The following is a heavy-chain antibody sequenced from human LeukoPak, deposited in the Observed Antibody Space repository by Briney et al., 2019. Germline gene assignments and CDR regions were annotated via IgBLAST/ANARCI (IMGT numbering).Heavy chain of an antibody. CDR2: ISAYNGNT. D-gene: IGHD2-2*01. CDR3: ARDRNIVVVPAAIPVPRWFDP. CDR1: GYTFTSYG. Sequence: ASVKVSRKASGYTFTSYGISWVRQAPGQGLEWMGWISAYNGNTNYAQKLQGRVTMTTDTSTSTAYMELRSLRSDDTAVYYCARDRNIVVVPAAIPVPRWFDPWGQGTLVTVSS. J-gene: IGHJ5*02. V-gene: IGHV1-18*01.